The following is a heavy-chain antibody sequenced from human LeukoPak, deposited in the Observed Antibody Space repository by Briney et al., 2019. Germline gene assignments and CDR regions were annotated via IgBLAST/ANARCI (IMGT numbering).Heavy chain of an antibody. CDR3: ARGRVSSSTWYSTYYYFFYMDF. D-gene: IGHD4-11*01. Sequence: SDTLSLTCTVSGGSISSYYWSWIRQPPGKGLEWIGYIYYSGSTNYNPSLKSRVTISVDTSKNQFSLKLSSVTAADTAVYFCARGRVSSSTWYSTYYYFFYMDFWGKGTTVTVSS. J-gene: IGHJ6*03. CDR1: GGSISSYY. CDR2: IYYSGST. V-gene: IGHV4-59*07.